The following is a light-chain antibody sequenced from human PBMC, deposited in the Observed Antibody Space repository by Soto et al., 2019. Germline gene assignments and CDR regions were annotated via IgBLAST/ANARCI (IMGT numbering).Light chain of an antibody. V-gene: IGKV3-15*01. CDR1: QSVSSN. CDR2: GAS. Sequence: EIVRTQAPATLSVSPGERATLSCRASQSVSSNLAWYQQKPGQAPRLLIYGASTRATGIPATFSGSGSGTDITLTISSLQSEDFAVYYCQQYDNWLTFGGGTKVDI. J-gene: IGKJ4*01. CDR3: QQYDNWLT.